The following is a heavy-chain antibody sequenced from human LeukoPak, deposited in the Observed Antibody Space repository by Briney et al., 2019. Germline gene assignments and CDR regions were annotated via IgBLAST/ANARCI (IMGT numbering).Heavy chain of an antibody. J-gene: IGHJ4*02. D-gene: IGHD6-13*01. Sequence: GGSLRLSCAASGLIFSSYSMNWVRQAPGKGLEWVSSISSSSSYIYYADSVKGRFTISRDNAKNSLYLQMNSLRAEDTAVYYCARYIAAAGLDYWGQGTLVTVSS. CDR2: ISSSSSYI. CDR1: GLIFSSYS. CDR3: ARYIAAAGLDY. V-gene: IGHV3-21*01.